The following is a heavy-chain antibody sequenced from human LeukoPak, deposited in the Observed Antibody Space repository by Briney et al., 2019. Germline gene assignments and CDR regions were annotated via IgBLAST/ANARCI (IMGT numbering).Heavy chain of an antibody. CDR2: INAKSGDT. V-gene: IGHV1-2*06. CDR1: GYTFTDYY. D-gene: IGHD3-3*01. J-gene: IGHJ5*02. Sequence: EASVKVSCKASGYTFTDYYVHWVRQAPGQGLEWMGRINAKSGDTNAAQRFQGRVTMTRVTSITTAYLELSRLRSDDTAVYYCARAYYDFWSGYYWFDPWGQGTLVTVSS. CDR3: ARAYYDFWSGYYWFDP.